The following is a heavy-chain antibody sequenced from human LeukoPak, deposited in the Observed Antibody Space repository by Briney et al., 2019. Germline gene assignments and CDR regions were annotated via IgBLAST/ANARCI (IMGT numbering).Heavy chain of an antibody. J-gene: IGHJ4*02. CDR2: ISSSSSYI. Sequence: GGPLRLSCAASGFTFSSYSMNWVRQAPGKGLEWVSSISSSSSYIYYADSVKGRFTISRDNAKNSLYLQMNSLRAEDTAVYYCARLTMVRGVDYWGQGTLVTVSS. CDR1: GFTFSSYS. CDR3: ARLTMVRGVDY. D-gene: IGHD3-10*01. V-gene: IGHV3-21*01.